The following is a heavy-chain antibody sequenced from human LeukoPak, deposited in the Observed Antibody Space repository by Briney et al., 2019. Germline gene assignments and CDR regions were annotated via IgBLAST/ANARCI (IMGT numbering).Heavy chain of an antibody. CDR3: AKVDILTGYYFFDY. CDR2: ISANNGNT. J-gene: IGHJ4*02. V-gene: IGHV1-18*01. Sequence: ASVKVSCKASGYTFTNYGISWVRQAPGQGLEWMGWISANNGNTYYVQKFQGRVTMTTDTSTSTAYMGLRSLRSDDTAMYYCAKVDILTGYYFFDYWGQGTLVTVSS. CDR1: GYTFTNYG. D-gene: IGHD3-9*01.